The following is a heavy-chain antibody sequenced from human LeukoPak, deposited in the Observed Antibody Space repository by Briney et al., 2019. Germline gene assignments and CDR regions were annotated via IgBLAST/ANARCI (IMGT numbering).Heavy chain of an antibody. CDR2: INAGNGNR. D-gene: IGHD2-2*01. Sequence: AASVKVSCKASGYTFTSYAIHWVRQAPGQRLEWMGWINAGNGNRKYSQKFQGRVTITRDTSASTAYMELSSLRSEDTAVYYCARDLGGYCSSSSCFYAFDIWGQGTMVTVSS. CDR3: ARDLGGYCSSSSCFYAFDI. J-gene: IGHJ3*02. V-gene: IGHV1-3*01. CDR1: GYTFTSYA.